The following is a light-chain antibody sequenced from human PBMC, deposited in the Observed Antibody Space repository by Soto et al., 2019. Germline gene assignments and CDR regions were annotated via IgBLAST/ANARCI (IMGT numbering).Light chain of an antibody. V-gene: IGKV3-20*01. J-gene: IGKJ2*01. CDR2: GAS. CDR3: QQYGSSPLYT. CDR1: QSVSSSY. Sequence: EIVLTQSPGTLSLSPGERATLSCRASQSVSSSYFAWYQQKPGQAPRLLIYGASSMATGIPDRFSGSGSGTDFTLTISRLEPEDFAVYYCQQYGSSPLYTFGQGTKLEIK.